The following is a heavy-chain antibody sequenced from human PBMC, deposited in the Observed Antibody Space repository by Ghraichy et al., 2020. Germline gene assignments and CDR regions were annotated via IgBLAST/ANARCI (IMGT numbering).Heavy chain of an antibody. CDR3: ARGGDLPREY. CDR2: INSDGNST. D-gene: IGHD2-21*02. CDR1: GFTFSTYW. V-gene: IGHV3-74*01. J-gene: IGHJ4*02. Sequence: GGSLRLSCAASGFTFSTYWMHWVRQAPGKGLVWVSRINSDGNSTRYADSAKGRFTISRDNAKNTLYLQMNSLRAEDTAVYYCARGGDLPREYWGQGTLVTVSS.